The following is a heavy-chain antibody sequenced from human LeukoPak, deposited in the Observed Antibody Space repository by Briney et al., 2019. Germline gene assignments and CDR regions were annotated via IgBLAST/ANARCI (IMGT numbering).Heavy chain of an antibody. CDR2: IDTDGSTT. D-gene: IGHD5-24*01. V-gene: IGHV3-74*01. CDR3: ARDRDGYNY. Sequence: GGSLRLSCAASGFTFSNSLMHWVRQVPGKRLVWVARIDTDGSTTHYADSDKGRFTISRDNAKNTLYLQMNSLRAEDTAVYYCARDRDGYNYWGQGTLVTVSS. CDR1: GFTFSNSL. J-gene: IGHJ4*02.